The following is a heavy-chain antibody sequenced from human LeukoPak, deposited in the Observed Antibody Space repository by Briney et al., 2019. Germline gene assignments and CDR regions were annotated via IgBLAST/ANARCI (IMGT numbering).Heavy chain of an antibody. D-gene: IGHD5-24*01. V-gene: IGHV4-59*08. CDR1: GGSISSYY. CDR2: IYYSGST. J-gene: IGHJ3*02. Sequence: SETLSLTCTVSGGSISSYYWSWIRQPPGKGLEWIGYIYYSGSTNYNPSLKSRVTISVDTSKNQFSLKLSSVTAADTAVYYCARVGRWLQSGAAFDIWGQGTMVTVSS. CDR3: ARVGRWLQSGAAFDI.